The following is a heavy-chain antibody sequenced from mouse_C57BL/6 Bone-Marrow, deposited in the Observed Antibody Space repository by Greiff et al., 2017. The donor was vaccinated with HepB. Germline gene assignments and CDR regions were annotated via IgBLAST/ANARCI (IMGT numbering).Heavy chain of an antibody. V-gene: IGHV5-4*03. CDR2: ISDGGSYT. CDR1: GFTFSSYA. J-gene: IGHJ4*01. CDR3: ARARTTVLYYYAMDY. Sequence: EVNLVESGGGLVKPGGSLKLSCAASGFTFSSYAMSWVRQTPEKRLEWVATISDGGSYTYYPDNVKGRFTISRDNAKNNLYLQMSHLKSEDTAMYYCARARTTVLYYYAMDYWGQGTSVTVSS. D-gene: IGHD1-1*01.